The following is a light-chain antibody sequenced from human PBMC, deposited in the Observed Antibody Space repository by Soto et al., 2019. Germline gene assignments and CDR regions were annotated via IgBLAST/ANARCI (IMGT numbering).Light chain of an antibody. Sequence: DIVLTQSPAPLSLSPGERATLSCRASQSVSSSYLAWYQQKPGQAPRLLIYGASSRATGIPDRFSGSGSGTDFTLTISRLEPEDSAVYYCQQYDRSPWTFGQGTKVDIK. V-gene: IGKV3-20*01. CDR1: QSVSSSY. CDR3: QQYDRSPWT. CDR2: GAS. J-gene: IGKJ1*01.